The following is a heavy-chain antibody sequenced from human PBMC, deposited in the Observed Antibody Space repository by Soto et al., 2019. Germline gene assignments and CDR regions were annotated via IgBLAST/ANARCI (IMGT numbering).Heavy chain of an antibody. V-gene: IGHV3-7*03. J-gene: IGHJ4*02. CDR3: ARDRCSSTSCFFDY. CDR2: IKQDGSDK. Sequence: LRLSCVASGFTFSSYWMGWVRQAPGKGLEWVANIKQDGSDKYYVDSVKGRFTISRDNTKNSLYLQMNSLRVEDTAVYYCARDRCSSTSCFFDYWGQGTLVTVSS. CDR1: GFTFSSYW. D-gene: IGHD2-2*01.